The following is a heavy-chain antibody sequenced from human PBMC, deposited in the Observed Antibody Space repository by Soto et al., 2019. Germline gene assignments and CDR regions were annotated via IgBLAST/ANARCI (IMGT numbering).Heavy chain of an antibody. D-gene: IGHD3-22*01. J-gene: IGHJ4*02. Sequence: SETLSLTCAVSGGSISSSNWWSWVRQPPGKGLEWIGEIYHSGSTNYNPSLKSRVTISVDKSKNQFSLKLSSVTAADTAVYYCARVRASSGKYYYDSSGYTYFDYWGQGTLVTVPQ. V-gene: IGHV4-4*02. CDR1: GGSISSSNW. CDR2: IYHSGST. CDR3: ARVRASSGKYYYDSSGYTYFDY.